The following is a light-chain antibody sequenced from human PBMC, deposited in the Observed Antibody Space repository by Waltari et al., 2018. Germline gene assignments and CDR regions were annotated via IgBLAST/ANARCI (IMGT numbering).Light chain of an antibody. CDR3: ALYMGSGIWV. V-gene: IGLV8-61*01. J-gene: IGLJ3*02. Sequence: QTVVTQEPSLSVSPGGTVTLPCALSSASLSTTSYATWYQQTPGQAPRTLVYKANARSSGGPDRFSGSILGNTAALTITGAQADDESDYYCALYMGSGIWVFGGGTRLTVL. CDR2: KAN. CDR1: SASLSTTSY.